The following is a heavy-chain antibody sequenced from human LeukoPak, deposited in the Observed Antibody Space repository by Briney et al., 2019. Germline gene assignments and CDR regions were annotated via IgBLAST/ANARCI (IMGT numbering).Heavy chain of an antibody. J-gene: IGHJ4*02. CDR1: GYIFTSYG. D-gene: IGHD4-17*01. CDR3: ATAVTPPYFDY. V-gene: IGHV1-18*01. Sequence: ASVKVSCKASGYIFTSYGISWVRQAPGQGLEWMGWISAYNGNTNYAQKLQGRVTMTTDTSTSTAYMELRSLRSDDTAVYYCATAVTPPYFDYWGQGTLVTVSS. CDR2: ISAYNGNT.